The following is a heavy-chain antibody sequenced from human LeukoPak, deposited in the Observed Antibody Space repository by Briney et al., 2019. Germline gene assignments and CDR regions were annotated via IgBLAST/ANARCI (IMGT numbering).Heavy chain of an antibody. CDR2: ITGSGTNT. V-gene: IGHV3-23*01. Sequence: QPGGSLRLSCATSEFTFSNFALSWVRRAPGKGPEWVSTITGSGTNTYYAVSVKGRFTISRDNSKNTLYLQMNSLRADDTAVYYCAKPLPLYDYVWGTYRDYFDCWGQGTLVTVSS. D-gene: IGHD3-16*02. CDR1: EFTFSNFA. J-gene: IGHJ4*02. CDR3: AKPLPLYDYVWGTYRDYFDC.